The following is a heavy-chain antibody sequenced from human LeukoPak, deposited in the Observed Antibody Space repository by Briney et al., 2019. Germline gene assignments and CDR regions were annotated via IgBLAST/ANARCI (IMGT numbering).Heavy chain of an antibody. J-gene: IGHJ5*02. CDR1: GYTFTGYY. Sequence: ASVKVSCKASGYTFTGYYMPWVRQAPGQGLEWMGWINPNSGGTNYAQKFQGRVTMTRDTSISTAYMKLSRLRSDDTAVYYCARPLDYGDYLWGQGTLVTVSS. CDR2: INPNSGGT. V-gene: IGHV1-2*02. D-gene: IGHD4-17*01. CDR3: ARPLDYGDYL.